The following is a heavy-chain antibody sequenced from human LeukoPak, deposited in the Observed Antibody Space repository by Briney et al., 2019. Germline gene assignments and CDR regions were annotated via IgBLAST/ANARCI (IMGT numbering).Heavy chain of an antibody. CDR1: GFTFSSYW. CDR3: AREAGYCSSTSCWWFDP. V-gene: IGHV3-7*01. J-gene: IGHJ5*02. Sequence: PGGSLRLSCAASGFTFSSYWMSWVRQAPWKGLEWVANIRQDGSEKYYVDSVKGRFTISRDNAKNSLYLQMNSLRAEDTAVYYCAREAGYCSSTSCWWFDPWGQGTLVTVSS. CDR2: IRQDGSEK. D-gene: IGHD2-2*01.